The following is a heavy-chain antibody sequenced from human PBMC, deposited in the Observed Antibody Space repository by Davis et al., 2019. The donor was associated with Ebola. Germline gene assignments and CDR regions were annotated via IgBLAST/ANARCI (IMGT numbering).Heavy chain of an antibody. D-gene: IGHD3-3*01. Sequence: GESLKISCAASGFTFSSYGMHWVRQAPGKGLEWVAVISYDGSNKYYADSVEGRFTISRDNSKNTLYLQMNSLRAEDTAVYYCAKDPLDFWSGYYLGWFDPWGQGTLVTVSS. CDR1: GFTFSSYG. CDR3: AKDPLDFWSGYYLGWFDP. CDR2: ISYDGSNK. J-gene: IGHJ5*02. V-gene: IGHV3-30*18.